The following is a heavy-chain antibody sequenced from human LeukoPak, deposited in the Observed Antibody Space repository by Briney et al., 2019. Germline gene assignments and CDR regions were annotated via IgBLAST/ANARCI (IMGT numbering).Heavy chain of an antibody. Sequence: ASVKVSCKSSGYTFTSYGISWVRQAPGQGLEWMGWISAYNGNTNYAQKLQGRVTMTTDTSTSTAYMELRSLRSDDTAVYYCARDIGPYSGSYSGMDVWGQGTTVTVSS. V-gene: IGHV1-18*01. CDR3: ARDIGPYSGSYSGMDV. CDR1: GYTFTSYG. D-gene: IGHD1-26*01. J-gene: IGHJ6*02. CDR2: ISAYNGNT.